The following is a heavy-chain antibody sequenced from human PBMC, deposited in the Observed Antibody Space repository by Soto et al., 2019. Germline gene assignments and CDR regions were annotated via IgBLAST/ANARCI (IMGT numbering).Heavy chain of an antibody. CDR1: GYTFTRYW. Sequence: ASVKVSCKSSGYTFTRYWVSWLRQAPGQGLEWLGWISVYTGNTKQAQKFQDRVTLTTEASTSTAYLELRSLRSDDTAVYYYARDRCTSGKCYTHHFDVWGQGTTVTVSS. CDR2: ISVYTGNT. D-gene: IGHD2-8*01. V-gene: IGHV1-18*04. CDR3: ARDRCTSGKCYTHHFDV. J-gene: IGHJ6*02.